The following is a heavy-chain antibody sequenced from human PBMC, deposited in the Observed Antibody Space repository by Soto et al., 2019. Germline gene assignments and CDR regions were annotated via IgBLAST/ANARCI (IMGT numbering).Heavy chain of an antibody. CDR1: GFTFSSYS. D-gene: IGHD6-19*01. J-gene: IGHJ3*02. CDR2: ISSDGGTK. V-gene: IGHV3-30-3*02. Sequence: QVQLMESGGGVVQPGGSLRLSYATSGFTFSSYSMHWFRQAPGKGLEWVAVISSDGGTKIYTDSVKGRFTISRDNSKNTLYLHMDSLRAEDTAVYYCAKYKGYSSGWYSSAFDIWGQGTMVTVSS. CDR3: AKYKGYSSGWYSSAFDI.